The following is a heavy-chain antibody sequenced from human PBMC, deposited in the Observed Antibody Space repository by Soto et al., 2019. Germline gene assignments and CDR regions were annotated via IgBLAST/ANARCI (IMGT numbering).Heavy chain of an antibody. CDR1: GGSFSGYY. CDR3: ARAGDSSGYSDY. CDR2: ISHSGSA. Sequence: QVQLQQGGAGLLKASETLTLTCAVYGGSFSGYYWIWIRQPPGKGQEWIGEISHSGSANYNPSLKRRVTISVDPSKYWFSLKLHSVTAADTAVYYCARAGDSSGYSDYWGPGTLVTVSS. J-gene: IGHJ4*02. V-gene: IGHV4-34*01. D-gene: IGHD3-22*01.